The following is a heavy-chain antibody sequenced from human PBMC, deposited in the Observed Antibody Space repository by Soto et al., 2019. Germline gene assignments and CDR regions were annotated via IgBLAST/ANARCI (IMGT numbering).Heavy chain of an antibody. CDR1: GFIFNNYG. Sequence: SLRLSCAASGFIFNNYGMHWARQAPGKGLEWVAVISYDGSNQYYADSVKGRFTISRDNSKNTLYLQMNSLRAEDTAVYYCAKEYSSGWADYWGQGTLVTVSS. V-gene: IGHV3-30*18. D-gene: IGHD6-19*01. J-gene: IGHJ4*02. CDR2: ISYDGSNQ. CDR3: AKEYSSGWADY.